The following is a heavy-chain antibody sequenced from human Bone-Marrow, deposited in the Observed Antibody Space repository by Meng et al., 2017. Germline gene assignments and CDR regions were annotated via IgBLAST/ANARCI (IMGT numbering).Heavy chain of an antibody. Sequence: SETLSLTCTVSGDSISSAYYWNWIRQPSGKGLEWIGTIYHSGTTYYNPSLKSRVTLSVDTSKNHFSLNLTSVTAADTAVYYRARSWYYYDTIDYWGQGKLVTVSS. V-gene: IGHV4-38-2*02. CDR2: IYHSGTT. CDR1: GDSISSAYY. D-gene: IGHD3-22*01. CDR3: ARSWYYYDTIDY. J-gene: IGHJ4*02.